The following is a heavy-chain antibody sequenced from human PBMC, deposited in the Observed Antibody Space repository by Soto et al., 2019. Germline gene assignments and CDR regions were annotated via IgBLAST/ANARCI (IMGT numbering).Heavy chain of an antibody. CDR1: GYSFTSYW. Sequence: PVGSLKISCNGSGYSFTSYWIGWVRQMPGKGLEWMGIIYPGDSDTRYSPSFQGQVTISADKSISTAYLQWSSLKASDTAMYYCARLPDFWSGYPLDYWGQGTLVTVSS. J-gene: IGHJ4*02. D-gene: IGHD3-3*01. V-gene: IGHV5-51*01. CDR3: ARLPDFWSGYPLDY. CDR2: IYPGDSDT.